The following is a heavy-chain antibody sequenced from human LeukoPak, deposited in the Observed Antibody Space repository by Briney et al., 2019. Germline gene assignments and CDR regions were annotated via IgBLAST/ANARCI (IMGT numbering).Heavy chain of an antibody. D-gene: IGHD2-15*01. CDR1: GYTFTGYY. V-gene: IGHV1-2*06. Sequence: ASVKVSCKASGYTFTGYYIHWVRQAPGQGLEWMGRINPNSGGTNYAQKLQGRVTMTRDTSISTAYMELSRLRSDDTAVYYCASLGRYCSGGSCYLYFDYWGQGTLVTVSS. J-gene: IGHJ4*02. CDR2: INPNSGGT. CDR3: ASLGRYCSGGSCYLYFDY.